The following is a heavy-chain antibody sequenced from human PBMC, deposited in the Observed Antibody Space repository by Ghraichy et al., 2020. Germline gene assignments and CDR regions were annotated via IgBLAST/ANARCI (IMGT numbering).Heavy chain of an antibody. CDR3: AREGYSSSSYAFDI. CDR2: IYYSGST. J-gene: IGHJ3*02. Sequence: SETLSLTCTVSGGSISSYYWSWIRQLPGKGLEWIGYIYYSGSTNYNPSLKSRVTISVDTSKNQFSLKLSSVTAADTAVYYCAREGYSSSSYAFDIWGQGTMVTVSS. D-gene: IGHD6-6*01. V-gene: IGHV4-59*01. CDR1: GGSISSYY.